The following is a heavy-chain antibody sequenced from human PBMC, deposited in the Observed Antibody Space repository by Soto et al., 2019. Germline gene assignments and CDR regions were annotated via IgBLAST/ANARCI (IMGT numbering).Heavy chain of an antibody. D-gene: IGHD7-27*01. CDR2: ISSSSSVI. CDR1: GFILSDCA. CDR3: ARDLSWGSNWYYYMDV. Sequence: EVQLVESGGGLVQPGGSLRLSCETSGFILSDCAMNWVRQAPGKGLEWVSYISSSSSVIDYADSVKGRFTVSRDNARNSLYLQMNSLRAEDTAVYYCARDLSWGSNWYYYMDVWGKGTTVTVSS. V-gene: IGHV3-48*01. J-gene: IGHJ6*03.